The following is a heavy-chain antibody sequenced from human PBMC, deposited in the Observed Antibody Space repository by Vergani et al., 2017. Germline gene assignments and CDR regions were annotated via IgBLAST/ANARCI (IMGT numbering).Heavy chain of an antibody. J-gene: IGHJ6*02. Sequence: EVQLVESGGGLVKPGRSLRLSCTASGFTFGDYAMSWFRQAPGKGLEWVGFIRSKAYGGTTEYAASVKGRFTISRDDSKSIAYLQMSSLKTEDTAVYYCTSSYCGGDCYQESYYYYGMDVWGQGTTVTVSS. D-gene: IGHD2-21*02. CDR2: IRSKAYGGTT. CDR1: GFTFGDYA. V-gene: IGHV3-49*05. CDR3: TSSYCGGDCYQESYYYYGMDV.